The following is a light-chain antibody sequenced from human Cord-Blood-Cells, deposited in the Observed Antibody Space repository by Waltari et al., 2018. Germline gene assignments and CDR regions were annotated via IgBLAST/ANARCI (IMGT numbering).Light chain of an antibody. V-gene: IGLV2-23*02. CDR3: CSYAGSSTVV. J-gene: IGLJ2*01. CDR2: EVS. CDR1: SSDVGSYTL. Sequence: QSALTQPASVSGFPGQSITISRTGTSSDVGSYTLVSWYQQHPGKAPKLMIYEVSKRPSGVSNRFSGSKSGNTASLTISGLQAEDEADYYCCSYAGSSTVVFGGGTKLTVL.